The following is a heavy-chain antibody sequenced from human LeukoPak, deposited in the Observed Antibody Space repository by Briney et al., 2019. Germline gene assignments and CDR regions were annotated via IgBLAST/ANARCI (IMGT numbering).Heavy chain of an antibody. CDR3: AQGGYFAFDM. Sequence: GGSLRLSCVGSGFTFSAYDMHWFRQAPGKGLEWVSGTSRSSGAHYTDSVKGRFTISRDNSKDTLYLQMDSLRAEDTAVYYCAQGGYFAFDMWGQGTMVTVSS. CDR2: TSRSSGA. V-gene: IGHV3-23*01. J-gene: IGHJ3*02. CDR1: GFTFSAYD. D-gene: IGHD2-2*03.